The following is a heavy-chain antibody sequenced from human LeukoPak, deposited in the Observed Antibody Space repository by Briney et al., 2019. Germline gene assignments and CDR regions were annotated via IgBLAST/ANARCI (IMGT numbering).Heavy chain of an antibody. CDR3: ARDYVVATESGRGGLYYMDV. Sequence: ASVKVSCKASGGTFSSYAISWVRRAPGQGLEWMGVILPIFGTANYAQKCQGRVTITADESTSTAYMELSSLRSEDTAVDYSARDYVVATESGRGGLYYMDVWGKGTTVTVSS. CDR1: GGTFSSYA. CDR2: ILPIFGTA. V-gene: IGHV1-69*13. D-gene: IGHD5-12*01. J-gene: IGHJ6*03.